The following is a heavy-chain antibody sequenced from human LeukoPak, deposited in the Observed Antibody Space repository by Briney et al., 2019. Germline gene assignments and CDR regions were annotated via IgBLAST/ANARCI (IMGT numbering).Heavy chain of an antibody. J-gene: IGHJ3*02. CDR3: ARASTLEPRIVGASGAFDI. CDR2: MNSNSGNT. V-gene: IGHV1-8*01. Sequence: GASVKVSCKASGYTFTSYDINWVRQATGQGLEWMGWMNSNSGNTGYAQKFQGRVTMARNTSISTAYMELSSLRSEDTAVYYCARASTLEPRIVGASGAFDIWGQGTMVTVSS. CDR1: GYTFTSYD. D-gene: IGHD1-26*01.